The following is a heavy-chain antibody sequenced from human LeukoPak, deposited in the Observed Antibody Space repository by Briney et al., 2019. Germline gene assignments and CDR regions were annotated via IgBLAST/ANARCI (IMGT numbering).Heavy chain of an antibody. V-gene: IGHV4-39*07. J-gene: IGHJ6*03. CDR2: IYYSGST. CDR3: ARDRDGSPNYYYYYMDV. CDR1: GASISSYY. Sequence: SETLSLTCTVSGASISSYYWGWIRQPPGKGLEWIGSIYYSGSTYYNPSLKSRVTISVDTSKNQFSLKLSSVTAADTAVYYCARDRDGSPNYYYYYMDVWGKGTTVTVSS. D-gene: IGHD1-26*01.